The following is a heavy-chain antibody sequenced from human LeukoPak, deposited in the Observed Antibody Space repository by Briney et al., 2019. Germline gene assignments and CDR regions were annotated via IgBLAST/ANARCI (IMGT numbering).Heavy chain of an antibody. J-gene: IGHJ4*02. CDR2: IYYSGST. Sequence: SQTLSLTGTVSGGSISSGGYYWSWIRQHPGKGLEWIGYIYYSGSTYYNPSLKSRVTISVDTSKNQFSLKLSSVTAADTAVYYCARDSHGYSSSSHLGYWGQGTLVTVSS. CDR1: GGSISSGGYY. CDR3: ARDSHGYSSSSHLGY. V-gene: IGHV4-31*03. D-gene: IGHD6-6*01.